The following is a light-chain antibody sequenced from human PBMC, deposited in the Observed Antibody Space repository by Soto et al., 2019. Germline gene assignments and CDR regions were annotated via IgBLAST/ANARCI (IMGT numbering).Light chain of an antibody. CDR3: SSYTTSSTVV. J-gene: IGLJ2*01. V-gene: IGLV2-14*01. CDR2: EVN. CDR1: SSDVGVFHY. Sequence: QSVLSQPASVSGSPGQSITISCTGTSSDVGVFHYVSWYQQHPGKAPKLIIYEVNNRPSGVSNRFSGSKSGNTASLTISGLQAEDEADYYCSSYTTSSTVVFGGGTKLTVL.